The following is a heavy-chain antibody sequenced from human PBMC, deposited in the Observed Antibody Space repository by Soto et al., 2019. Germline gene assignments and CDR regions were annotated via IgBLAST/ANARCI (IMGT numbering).Heavy chain of an antibody. CDR2: ISWNSGSI. Sequence: GGSLRLSCAASGFTFDDYAMHWVRQAPGKGLEWVSGISWNSGSIGYADSVKGRFTISRDNAKNSLCLQMNSLRVEDTAVYYCARELDGIDVWGQGTTVTVSS. CDR1: GFTFDDYA. CDR3: ARELDGIDV. J-gene: IGHJ6*02. V-gene: IGHV3-9*01.